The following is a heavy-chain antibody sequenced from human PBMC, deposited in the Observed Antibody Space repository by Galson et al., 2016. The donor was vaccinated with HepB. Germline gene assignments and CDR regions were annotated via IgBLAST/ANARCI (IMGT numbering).Heavy chain of an antibody. CDR2: IYPGDSDT. Sequence: QSGAEVKKPGESLKISCKGSGYGFTSYWIGWVRQMPGKGLEWMGIIYPGDSDTRYSPSFQGQVTISADKSISTAYLQWSSLKASDTAMYYCARLGVGFWSGYYYGYYFDYRGQGTLVTVSS. CDR3: ARLGVGFWSGYYYGYYFDY. V-gene: IGHV5-51*01. J-gene: IGHJ4*02. D-gene: IGHD3-3*01. CDR1: GYGFTSYW.